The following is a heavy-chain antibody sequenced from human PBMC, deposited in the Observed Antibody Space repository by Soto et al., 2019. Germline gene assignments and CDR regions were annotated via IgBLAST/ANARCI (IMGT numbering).Heavy chain of an antibody. V-gene: IGHV1-69*12. J-gene: IGHJ6*02. CDR1: GGTFSSYA. D-gene: IGHD3-10*01. Sequence: QVQLVQSGAEVKKPGSWVKVSCKASGGTFSSYAISWVRQAPGQGLEWMGGIIPIFGTANYAQKFQGRVTITADESTSTAHMELSSLRSEDTAVYYCARQEGRGYYYYYGMDVWGQGTTVTVSS. CDR2: IIPIFGTA. CDR3: ARQEGRGYYYYYGMDV.